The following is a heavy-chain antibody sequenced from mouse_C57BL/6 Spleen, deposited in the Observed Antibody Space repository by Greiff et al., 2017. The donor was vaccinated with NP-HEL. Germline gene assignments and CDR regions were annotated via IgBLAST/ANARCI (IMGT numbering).Heavy chain of an antibody. V-gene: IGHV5-17*01. Sequence: EVQVVESGGGLVKPGGSLKLSCAASGFTFSDYGMHWVRQAPEKGLEWVAYISSGSSTIYYADTVKGRFTISRENAKNTLFLQMTSLRSEDTAMYYCASSYYYGSSPAWFAYWGQGTLVTVSA. D-gene: IGHD1-1*01. CDR1: GFTFSDYG. CDR2: ISSGSSTI. J-gene: IGHJ3*01. CDR3: ASSYYYGSSPAWFAY.